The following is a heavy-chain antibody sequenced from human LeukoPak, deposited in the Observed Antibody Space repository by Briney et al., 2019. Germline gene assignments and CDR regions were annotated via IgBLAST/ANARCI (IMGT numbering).Heavy chain of an antibody. J-gene: IGHJ4*02. CDR3: ARDFSDVRGNIFDS. V-gene: IGHV3-11*04. CDR2: SSISGSIT. CDR1: GFTFSDYY. Sequence: GGSLRLSCAASGFTFSDYYMSWIRQAPGKGLQWLAFSSISGSITYYADSVKGRFTISRDNAKTSVYLQMNSLRAEDTAVYYCARDFSDVRGNIFDSWGQGTLVTVSS. D-gene: IGHD3-10*02.